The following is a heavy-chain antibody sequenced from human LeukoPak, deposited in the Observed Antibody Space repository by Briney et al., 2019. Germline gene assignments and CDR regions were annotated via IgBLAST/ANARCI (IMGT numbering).Heavy chain of an antibody. CDR2: ISGSGHTT. Sequence: QPGGTLRLSCAASGFTFSSYGMSWVRQAPGKGLEWVSAISGSGHTTDYADSVKGRFTVSRDNSKNTLYLQMNSLRAEDTAVYFCAKEPHILTGYYTDYFDSWGQGTLVTVSS. V-gene: IGHV3-23*01. CDR3: AKEPHILTGYYTDYFDS. CDR1: GFTFSSYG. D-gene: IGHD3-9*01. J-gene: IGHJ4*02.